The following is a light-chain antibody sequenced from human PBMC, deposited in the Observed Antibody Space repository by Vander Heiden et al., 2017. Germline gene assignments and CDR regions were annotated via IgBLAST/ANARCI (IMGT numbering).Light chain of an antibody. V-gene: IGKV2-30*01. CDR2: KVS. J-gene: IGKJ2*01. CDR3: MQGTHWPQRPPAGPEMNT. Sequence: DVVMTQSPLSLPVTLGQPASISCRSSQSLVYSDGNTYLNWFQQRPGQSPRRLIYKVSNRDSGVPDRFSGSGSGTDFTLKISRVEAEDVGVYYCMQGTHWPQRPPAGPEMNTFGQGTKLEIK. CDR1: QSLVYSDGNTY.